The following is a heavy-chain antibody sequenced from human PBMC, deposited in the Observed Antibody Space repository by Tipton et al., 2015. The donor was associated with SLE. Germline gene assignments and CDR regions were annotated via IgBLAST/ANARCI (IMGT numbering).Heavy chain of an antibody. CDR1: GFTFSSYG. CDR3: AKGPHSRLALAGGTFDS. V-gene: IGHV3-30*18. CDR2: ISYDGNNY. Sequence: QLVQSGGGVVQPGRSLRLSCAASGFTFSSYGVHWVRQAPGKGLEWVAVISYDGNNYYYADSVKGRFTISRDNSKNTLYLQMNSLKAEDTALYHCAKGPHSRLALAGGTFDSWGQGTLVTVSS. J-gene: IGHJ4*02. D-gene: IGHD6-19*01.